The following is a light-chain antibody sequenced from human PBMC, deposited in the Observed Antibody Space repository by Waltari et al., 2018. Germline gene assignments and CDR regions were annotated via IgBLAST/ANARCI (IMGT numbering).Light chain of an antibody. V-gene: IGLV3-21*04. CDR2: DDS. CDR3: QVWDSSSDHYV. Sequence: SYVLTQPPSVSVAPGKTARITCGGNNIGSKSVHWYQQKPGQAPILVIYDDSDRPSGFRERFSGANSGNTATLTISRVEAGDEADYFCQVWDSSSDHYVFGTGTKVTVL. CDR1: NIGSKS. J-gene: IGLJ1*01.